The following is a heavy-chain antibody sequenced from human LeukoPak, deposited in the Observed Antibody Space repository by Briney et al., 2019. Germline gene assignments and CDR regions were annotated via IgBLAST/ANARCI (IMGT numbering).Heavy chain of an antibody. Sequence: GGSLRLSCAASGFTFSNAWMSWVRQAPGKGLEWVANIKQDGSEKYYVDSVKGRFTISRDNAKNSLYLQMNSLRAEDTAVYYCARDQNLLGWGQGTLVTVSS. CDR3: ARDQNLLG. D-gene: IGHD3-10*01. CDR1: GFTFSNAW. J-gene: IGHJ4*02. V-gene: IGHV3-7*01. CDR2: IKQDGSEK.